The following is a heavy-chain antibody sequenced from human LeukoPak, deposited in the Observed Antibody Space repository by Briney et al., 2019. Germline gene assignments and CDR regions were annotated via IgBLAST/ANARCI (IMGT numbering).Heavy chain of an antibody. V-gene: IGHV3-15*01. CDR3: ITERGRTMTTSWVY. D-gene: IGHD4-17*01. Sequence: GGSLRLSCAASGFIISNAWMSWVRQAPGKGLELVGRFKSKSDGGAIDYAAPVKGRLTISRDDSKNTLYLEMNSLNTEDTAVYHCITERGRTMTTSWVYWGQGTLVTVSS. CDR2: FKSKSDGGAI. J-gene: IGHJ4*02. CDR1: GFIISNAW.